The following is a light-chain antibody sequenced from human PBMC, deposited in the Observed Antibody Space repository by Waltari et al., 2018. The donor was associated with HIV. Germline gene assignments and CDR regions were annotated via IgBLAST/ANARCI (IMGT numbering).Light chain of an antibody. Sequence: QSALTQPRSVSGSPGQAVPISCTGTSSAVGGFNSASWYQQHPGKAPKLMIFDVTKRPSGVPDRFSGSKSGNTASLTISGLQADDEADYYCCSYAGSFTFVFGGGTKLTVL. V-gene: IGLV2-11*01. CDR2: DVT. CDR3: CSYAGSFTFV. J-gene: IGLJ2*01. CDR1: SSAVGGFNS.